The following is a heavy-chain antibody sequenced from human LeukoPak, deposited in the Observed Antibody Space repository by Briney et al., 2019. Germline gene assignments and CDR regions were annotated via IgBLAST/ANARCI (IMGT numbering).Heavy chain of an antibody. Sequence: GGSLRLSCAASGFTVSSNYMSWVRQAPGKGLEWVSLIYSCGSTYYADSVKGRFTISRDNSKNTLYLQMNSLRAEDTAVYYCARGDYFGSGSPRDPLDYWGQGTLVTVSS. J-gene: IGHJ4*02. V-gene: IGHV3-53*01. CDR1: GFTVSSNY. CDR2: IYSCGST. D-gene: IGHD3-10*01. CDR3: ARGDYFGSGSPRDPLDY.